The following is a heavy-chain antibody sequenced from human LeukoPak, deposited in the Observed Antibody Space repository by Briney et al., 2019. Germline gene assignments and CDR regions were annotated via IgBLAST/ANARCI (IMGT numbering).Heavy chain of an antibody. CDR2: IYYSGST. J-gene: IGHJ4*02. CDR3: ARPMYLVDSRRWETRYYFDY. V-gene: IGHV4-39*01. D-gene: IGHD3-22*01. Sequence: PSETLSLTCTVSGGSINSSSYYWRWIRQPPGKGLERIGSIYYSGSTYYNPSLKSRVTISVDTSKNQFSLKLSSVTAADTTLYHCARPMYLVDSRRWETRYYFDYCGQGTLVTVSS. CDR1: GGSINSSSYY.